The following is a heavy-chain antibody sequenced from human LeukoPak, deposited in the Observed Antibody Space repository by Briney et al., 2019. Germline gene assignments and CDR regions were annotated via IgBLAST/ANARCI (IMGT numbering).Heavy chain of an antibody. CDR1: GFTFSSYS. CDR2: ISSSSTI. J-gene: IGHJ4*02. V-gene: IGHV3-48*01. Sequence: GGSLRLSCAASGFTFSSYSMNWVCQAPGKGLEWVSYISSSSTIYYADSVKGRFTISRDNAKNSLYLQMNSLRAEDTAVYYCASLADGYWGQGTLATVSS. D-gene: IGHD3-16*01. CDR3: ASLADGY.